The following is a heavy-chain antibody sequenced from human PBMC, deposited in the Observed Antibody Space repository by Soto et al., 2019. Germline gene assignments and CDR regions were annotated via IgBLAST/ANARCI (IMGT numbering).Heavy chain of an antibody. D-gene: IGHD6-19*01. CDR3: ARRYGWLYFDY. V-gene: IGHV4-39*01. CDR1: GDSISSSNYF. Sequence: QLQLQESGPGLVKPWETLSLTCTVSGDSISSSNYFWGRIRQPPGKGLEWIGTIFYSGSTYYNPSLKSRVTISVDTSKNQFSLRLICVTAADTALYYCARRYGWLYFDYWGQGSLVTVSS. CDR2: IFYSGST. J-gene: IGHJ4*02.